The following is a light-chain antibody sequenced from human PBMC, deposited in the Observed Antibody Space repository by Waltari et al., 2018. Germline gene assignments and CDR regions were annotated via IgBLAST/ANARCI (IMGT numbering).Light chain of an antibody. V-gene: IGLV4-69*01. CDR3: QTGGHGTWV. Sequence: QLVLTQSPSASASLGASLKLPCTFTSGHSRNVIAWHQQQPEKGPRYLMKVNSDGTHSKGDQIPDRFSGSSSGAEHYLTSSSLQSEDEADYYCQTGGHGTWVFGGGTKLTVL. CDR2: VNSDGTH. J-gene: IGLJ3*02. CDR1: SGHSRNV.